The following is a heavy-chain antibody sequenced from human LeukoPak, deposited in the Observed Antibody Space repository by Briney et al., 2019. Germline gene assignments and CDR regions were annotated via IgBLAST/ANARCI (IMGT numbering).Heavy chain of an antibody. CDR1: GGSISSYY. CDR3: ARGDGGFDY. D-gene: IGHD3-10*01. V-gene: IGHV4-59*01. CDR2: IYYSGST. J-gene: IGHJ4*02. Sequence: PSETLSLTCTVSGGSISSYYWSWIRQPPGKGLEWIGYIYYSGSTNYNPSLKSRVTISVDTSKNQFSLKPSSVTAADTAVYYCARGDGGFDYWGQGTLVTVSS.